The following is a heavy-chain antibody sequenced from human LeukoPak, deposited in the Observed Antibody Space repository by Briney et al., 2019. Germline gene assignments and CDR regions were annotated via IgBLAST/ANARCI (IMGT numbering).Heavy chain of an antibody. D-gene: IGHD4-17*01. CDR3: TRVGHGDYFHS. J-gene: IGHJ4*02. Sequence: GGSLRLSCAASGFTFSSYSMNWVRQAPGKGLEWVSSISSTSNYIFYADSVKGRFTISRDNAKNSLYLQMNSLRAEDTAVYYCTRVGHGDYFHSWGQGTLVTVSS. CDR2: ISSTSNYI. V-gene: IGHV3-21*01. CDR1: GFTFSSYS.